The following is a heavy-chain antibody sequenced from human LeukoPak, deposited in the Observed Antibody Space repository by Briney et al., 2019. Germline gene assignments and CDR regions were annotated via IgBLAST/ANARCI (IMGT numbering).Heavy chain of an antibody. D-gene: IGHD6-19*01. CDR3: ARHGDENNTGCYIRWDN. CDR2: IHYSGTT. V-gene: IGHV4-39*01. Sequence: PSETLSLTCSVSGASISSVSYFWGWIRQTPGKGLEWIGSIHYSGTTHYNPSLKSRVSLSVDTSKNQFSLKLSSVTAADTAMYYCARHGDENNTGCYIRWDNWGRGTLATVSS. J-gene: IGHJ4*02. CDR1: GASISSVSYF.